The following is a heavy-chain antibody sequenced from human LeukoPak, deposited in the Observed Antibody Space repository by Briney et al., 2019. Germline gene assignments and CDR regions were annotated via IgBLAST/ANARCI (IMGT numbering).Heavy chain of an antibody. J-gene: IGHJ4*02. D-gene: IGHD6-19*01. V-gene: IGHV3-9*03. Sequence: GGSLRLSCAASGFTFDDYAMHWVRQAPGKGLEWVSGISWNSGSIGYADSVKGRFTISRDNAKNSLYLQMNSLRAEDMALYYCAKDIRSSGWFPNFDYWGQGTLVTVSS. CDR1: GFTFDDYA. CDR3: AKDIRSSGWFPNFDY. CDR2: ISWNSGSI.